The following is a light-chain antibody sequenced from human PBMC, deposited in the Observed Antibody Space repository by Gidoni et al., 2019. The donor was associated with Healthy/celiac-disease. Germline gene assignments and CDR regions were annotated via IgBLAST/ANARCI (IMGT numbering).Light chain of an antibody. CDR2: AAS. CDR3: QQSYSTPGT. CDR1: QSISSY. V-gene: IGKV1-39*01. Sequence: DIQMTQSPSSLSASVGDRVTIPCRASQSISSYLNWYQQKPGKAPKRLIYAASSLQSGGPSRFSGSGSGTDFTLTISSLQPEDFATYYCQQSYSTPGTFGQGTKVEIK. J-gene: IGKJ1*01.